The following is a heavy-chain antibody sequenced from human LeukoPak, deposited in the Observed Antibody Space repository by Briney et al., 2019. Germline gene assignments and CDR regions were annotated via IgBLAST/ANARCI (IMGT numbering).Heavy chain of an antibody. J-gene: IGHJ4*02. CDR1: GGTFSNYA. D-gene: IGHD2-15*01. CDR2: ISAYNGNT. Sequence: ASVKVSCKASGGTFSNYAINWVRQAPGQGLEWMGWISAYNGNTNYAQKLQGRVTMTTDTSTSTAYMELRSLKSDDTAVYYCARNCGGGTCFVDYWGRGTLVTVSS. CDR3: ARNCGGGTCFVDY. V-gene: IGHV1-18*01.